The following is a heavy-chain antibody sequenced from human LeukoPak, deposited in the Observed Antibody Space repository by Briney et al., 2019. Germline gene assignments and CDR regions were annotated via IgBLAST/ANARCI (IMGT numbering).Heavy chain of an antibody. V-gene: IGHV1-69*06. D-gene: IGHD6-19*01. CDR3: ARDLSSGWFDY. Sequence: ASVKVSCKASGGTFSSYAISWVRQAPGQGLEWMGGIIPIFGTANYALKFQGRVTITADKSTSTAYMELSSLRSEDTAVYYCARDLSSGWFDYWGQGTLVTVSS. CDR1: GGTFSSYA. J-gene: IGHJ4*02. CDR2: IIPIFGTA.